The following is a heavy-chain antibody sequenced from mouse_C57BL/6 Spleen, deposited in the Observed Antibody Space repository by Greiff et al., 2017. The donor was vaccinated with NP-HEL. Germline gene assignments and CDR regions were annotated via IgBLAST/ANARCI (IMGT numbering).Heavy chain of an antibody. V-gene: IGHV5-4*01. J-gene: IGHJ3*01. CDR3: ARETPFAY. Sequence: EVRLVESGGGLVKPGGSLKLSCAASGFTFSSYAMSWVRQTPEKRLEWVATISDSGSYTYYPDNVKGRFTISRDNAKNNLYLQMSHLKSEDTAMYYCARETPFAYWGQGTLVTVSA. CDR1: GFTFSSYA. CDR2: ISDSGSYT.